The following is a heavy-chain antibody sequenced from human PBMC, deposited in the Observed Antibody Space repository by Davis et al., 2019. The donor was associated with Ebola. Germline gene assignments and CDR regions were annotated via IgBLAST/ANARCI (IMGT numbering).Heavy chain of an antibody. CDR3: ATGGIAARTYYYYGMDV. Sequence: SETLSLTCAVYGGAFSGYYWSWIRQPPGKGLEWIGEINPSGSTNYNPSLKSRVTISVDTSKNQFSLKLSSVTAADTAVYYCATGGIAARTYYYYGMDVWGQGTTVTVSS. CDR1: GGAFSGYY. V-gene: IGHV4-34*01. CDR2: INPSGST. J-gene: IGHJ6*02. D-gene: IGHD6-6*01.